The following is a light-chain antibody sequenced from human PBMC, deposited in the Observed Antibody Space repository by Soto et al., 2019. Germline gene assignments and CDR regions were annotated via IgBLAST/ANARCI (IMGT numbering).Light chain of an antibody. J-gene: IGLJ2*01. Sequence: QAVVTQEPSLTVSPGGTVTLTCGSSTGAVTSGHYPYWFQQKPGQAPRTLICDTSNKHSWTPARFSGSLLGGKAALTLSGAQPEDEAEYYCLLSYSGARVVFGGGTKLTVL. CDR2: DTS. CDR3: LLSYSGARVV. V-gene: IGLV7-46*01. CDR1: TGAVTSGHY.